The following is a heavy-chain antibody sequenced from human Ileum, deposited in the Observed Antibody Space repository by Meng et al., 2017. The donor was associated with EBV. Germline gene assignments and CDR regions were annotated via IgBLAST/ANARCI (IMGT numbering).Heavy chain of an antibody. D-gene: IGHD3-10*01. CDR1: GDSISSSSYY. Sequence: QLQLQESGPGLVKPSEXLSLTCTVSGDSISSSSYYWGWIRQPPGKGLEWIGSIYYSGSTYYNPSLKSRVTISVDTSKNQFSLKLSSVTAADTAVYYCARGTYYYGSRSGGPGTLVTVSA. J-gene: IGHJ4*02. CDR3: ARGTYYYGSRS. V-gene: IGHV4-39*07. CDR2: IYYSGST.